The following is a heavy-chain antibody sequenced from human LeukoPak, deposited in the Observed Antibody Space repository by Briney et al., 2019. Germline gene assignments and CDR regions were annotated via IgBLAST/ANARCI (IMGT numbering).Heavy chain of an antibody. Sequence: SETLSLTRTVSGGSISSYYWSWIRQPAGKELEWIGRIYTSGSTNYNPSLQSRVTMSVDTSKNQFSLKLSSVTAADTAVYYCARDRYCSSSSCYAGVWFDPWGQGTLVSVSS. D-gene: IGHD2-2*01. V-gene: IGHV4-4*07. CDR3: ARDRYCSSSSCYAGVWFDP. J-gene: IGHJ5*02. CDR1: GGSISSYY. CDR2: IYTSGST.